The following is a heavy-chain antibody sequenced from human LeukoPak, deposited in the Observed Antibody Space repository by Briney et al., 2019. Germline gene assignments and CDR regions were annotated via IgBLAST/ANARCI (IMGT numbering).Heavy chain of an antibody. V-gene: IGHV4-59*12. CDR1: GGSISSYY. J-gene: IGHJ6*02. Sequence: SETLSLTCTVSGGSISSYYWSWIRQPPGKGLEWIGYIYYSGSTNYNPSLKSRVTISVDTSKNQFSLKLSSVTAADTAVYYCARGYDSSGYYYLGPYGMDVWGQGTTVTVSS. CDR2: IYYSGST. CDR3: ARGYDSSGYYYLGPYGMDV. D-gene: IGHD3-22*01.